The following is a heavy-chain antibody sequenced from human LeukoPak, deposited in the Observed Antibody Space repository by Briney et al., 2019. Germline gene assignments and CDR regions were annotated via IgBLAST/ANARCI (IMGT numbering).Heavy chain of an antibody. CDR2: ISWNSGSI. Sequence: GRSLRLSCAASGFTFDDYAMHWVRQAPGKGLEWVSGISWNSGSIGYADSVKGRFTISRDNAKNSLYLQMNSLRAEDTALYYCAKDISGSSGSLFDYWGQGTLVTVSS. V-gene: IGHV3-9*01. CDR1: GFTFDDYA. CDR3: AKDISGSSGSLFDY. J-gene: IGHJ4*02.